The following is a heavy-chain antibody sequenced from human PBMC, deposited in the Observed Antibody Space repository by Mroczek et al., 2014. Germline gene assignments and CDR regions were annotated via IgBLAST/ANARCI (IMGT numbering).Heavy chain of an antibody. V-gene: IGHV4-39*01. J-gene: IGHJ4*02. CDR1: GGSISSSSYY. Sequence: PGLVKPSETLSLTCTVSGGSISSSSYYWGWIRQPPGKGLEWIGSIYYSGSTYYNPSLKSRVTISVDTSKNQFSLKLSSVTAADTAVYYCASRGYYDSSGYYLVDYWGQGTLVTVSS. CDR2: IYYSGST. CDR3: ASRGYYDSSGYYLVDY. D-gene: IGHD3-22*01.